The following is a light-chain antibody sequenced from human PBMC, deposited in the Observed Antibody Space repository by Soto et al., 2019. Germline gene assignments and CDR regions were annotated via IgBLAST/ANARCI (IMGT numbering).Light chain of an antibody. J-gene: IGKJ4*01. CDR2: ASS. CDR3: QQANTFPLT. V-gene: IGKV1-12*01. Sequence: DIQMTQSPSSVSASVGDRVTITCRASQTVNNWLAWYQQRPGKAPKLLIYASSTLQGGVPSRFSGSGSRTDFTLTISSLQPEDFATYYCQQANTFPLTVGGGTKVDIK. CDR1: QTVNNW.